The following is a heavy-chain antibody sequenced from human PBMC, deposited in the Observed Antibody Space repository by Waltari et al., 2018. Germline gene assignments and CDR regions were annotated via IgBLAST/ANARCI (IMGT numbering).Heavy chain of an antibody. J-gene: IGHJ4*02. Sequence: QVHLVQSGAEVKKPGASVKVSCRASGYTFVAFYMHWVRLVPGQGLEWWGRIDPNICDTTYPQKFQGRITMTRDTSISTAFMELSGLRSDDTAIYYCVKVAKGSHTYYSFDNWGQGTLVTVSS. D-gene: IGHD3-22*01. CDR3: VKVAKGSHTYYSFDN. CDR2: IDPNICDT. V-gene: IGHV1-2*02. CDR1: GYTFVAFY.